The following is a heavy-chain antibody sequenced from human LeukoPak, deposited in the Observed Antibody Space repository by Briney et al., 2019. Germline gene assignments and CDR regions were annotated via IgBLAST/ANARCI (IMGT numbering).Heavy chain of an antibody. CDR1: GGSISSGDYS. V-gene: IGHV4-30-2*01. CDR3: ARCPPTYYDFWSGYYSDAFDI. D-gene: IGHD3-3*01. CDR2: IYHSGST. J-gene: IGHJ3*02. Sequence: SQTLSLTCAVSGGSISSGDYSWSWIRQPPGKGLEWIGYIYHSGSTYYNPSLKSRVTISVDRSRNQFSLKLSSVTAADTAVYYCARCPPTYYDFWSGYYSDAFDIWGQGTMVTVSS.